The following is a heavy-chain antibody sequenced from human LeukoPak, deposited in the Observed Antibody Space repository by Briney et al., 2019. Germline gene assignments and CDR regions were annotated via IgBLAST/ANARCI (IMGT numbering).Heavy chain of an antibody. CDR2: ISGSGGST. V-gene: IGHV3-23*01. CDR3: AKDAGYGFNDYYYGMDV. J-gene: IGHJ6*02. CDR1: GFTFSSYA. Sequence: GGSLRLSCAASGFTFSSYAMSWVRQAPGKGLEWVSAISGSGGSTYYADSVKGRFTISRDNSKNTLYLQMNSLRAEDTAVYYCAKDAGYGFNDYYYGMDVWGQGTTVTVSS. D-gene: IGHD5-24*01.